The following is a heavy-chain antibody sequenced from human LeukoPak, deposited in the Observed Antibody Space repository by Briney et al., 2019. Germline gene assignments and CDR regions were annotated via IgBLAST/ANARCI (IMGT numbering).Heavy chain of an antibody. V-gene: IGHV3-23*01. CDR2: ISGRTGGT. CDR1: GFTFNTNA. CDR3: AKGRGAFDI. D-gene: IGHD3-10*01. J-gene: IGHJ3*02. Sequence: GGSLRLSCAASGFTFNTNAMSWVRQAPGKGLEWVSAISGRTGGTYYADSVKGRFTISRDNSKNTLYLQMNSLRAEDTAVYYCAKGRGAFDIWGQGTMVTVSS.